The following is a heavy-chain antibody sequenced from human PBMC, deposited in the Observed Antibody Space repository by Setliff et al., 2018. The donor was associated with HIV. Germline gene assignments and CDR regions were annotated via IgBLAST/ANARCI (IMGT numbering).Heavy chain of an antibody. J-gene: IGHJ4*02. CDR3: TTESVFLDYFFDY. Sequence: GGSLRLSCAASGFRFSDYYMNWVRQAPGKGLEWVGRIRSKVDGGAADYAAPVKGRFTISRNDSKNTLYLQMSSLKTEDTAVYYCTTESVFLDYFFDYWGQGTLVTVSS. CDR2: IRSKVDGGAA. D-gene: IGHD3-9*01. CDR1: GFRFSDYY. V-gene: IGHV3-15*05.